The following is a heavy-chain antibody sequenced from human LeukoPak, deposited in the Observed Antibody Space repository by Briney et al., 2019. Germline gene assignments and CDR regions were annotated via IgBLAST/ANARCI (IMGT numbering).Heavy chain of an antibody. CDR3: AKDVSDIVDAFDI. J-gene: IGHJ3*02. CDR1: GFTFDDYA. CDR2: ISWNSGSI. V-gene: IGHV3-9*01. Sequence: GGSLRLSCAASGFTFDDYAMHWVRQAPGKGLEWVSGISWNSGSIGYADSVKGRFTISRDSSKNTLFLQMNSLRAEDTAVYYCAKDVSDIVDAFDIWGQGTMVTVSS. D-gene: IGHD2-15*01.